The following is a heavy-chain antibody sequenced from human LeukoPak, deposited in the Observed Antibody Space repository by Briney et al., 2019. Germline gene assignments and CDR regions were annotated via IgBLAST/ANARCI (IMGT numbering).Heavy chain of an antibody. V-gene: IGHV4-39*01. CDR3: ASYYMVRGVTDVNWFDP. D-gene: IGHD3-10*01. CDR2: IYYSGST. CDR1: GGSISSSSYY. Sequence: PSETLSLTCTVSGGSISSSSYYWGWIRQPPGKGLEWIGSIYYSGSTYYNPSLKSRVTISVDTSKNQFSLKLSSVTAADTAVYYCASYYMVRGVTDVNWFDPWAREPWSPSPQ. J-gene: IGHJ5*02.